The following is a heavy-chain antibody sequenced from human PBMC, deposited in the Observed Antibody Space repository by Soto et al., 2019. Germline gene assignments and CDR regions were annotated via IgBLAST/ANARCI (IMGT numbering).Heavy chain of an antibody. CDR1: VYTFTSYY. CDR2: INPSGGST. J-gene: IGHJ4*02. V-gene: IGHV1-46*03. D-gene: IGHD3-22*01. Sequence: ASVKVSCTASVYTFTSYYMHWVRQAPGQGLEWMGIINPSGGSTSYAQKFQGRVTMTRDTSTSTVYMELSSLRSEDTAVYYCAREGDYYDSSGYYYATGPFDYWGQGTLVTVSS. CDR3: AREGDYYDSSGYYYATGPFDY.